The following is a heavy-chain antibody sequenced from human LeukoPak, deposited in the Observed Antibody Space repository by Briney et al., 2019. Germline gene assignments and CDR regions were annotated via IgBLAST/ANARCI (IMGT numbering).Heavy chain of an antibody. CDR3: ARAGSGHRNWFDP. V-gene: IGHV1-46*01. CDR1: GYTFTSYY. Sequence: GASVKVSCKASGYTFTSYYMHWVRQAPGQGLEWMGIINPSGGSTSYAQKFQGRVTMTRDMSTGTVYMELSSLRSEDTAVYYCARAGSGHRNWFDPWGQGTLVTVSS. D-gene: IGHD3-3*01. J-gene: IGHJ5*02. CDR2: INPSGGST.